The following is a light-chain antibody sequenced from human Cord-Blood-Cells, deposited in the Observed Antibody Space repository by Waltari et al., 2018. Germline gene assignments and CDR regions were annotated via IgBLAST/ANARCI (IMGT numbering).Light chain of an antibody. Sequence: QSALTQPASVSGSPGQSITISCTGTSRDVGGYNYVPWYQQRPGKAPKLMIYEVSNRPSGVSNRFSGSKSGNTASLTISGLQAEDEADYYCSSYTSSSTPLYVFGTGTKVTVL. J-gene: IGLJ1*01. CDR2: EVS. CDR3: SSYTSSSTPLYV. V-gene: IGLV2-14*01. CDR1: SRDVGGYNY.